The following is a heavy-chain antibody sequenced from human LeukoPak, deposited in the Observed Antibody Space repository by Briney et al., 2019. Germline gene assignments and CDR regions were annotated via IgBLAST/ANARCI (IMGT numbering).Heavy chain of an antibody. Sequence: ASVKVSCKASGYTFTGYYMHWVRRAPGQGLEWLGWINPNSGGTNYAQKFQGRVTMTRDTSISTAYMELSRLRSDDTAVYYCARVRAAAGYYYMDVWGKGTTVTISS. CDR1: GYTFTGYY. CDR2: INPNSGGT. J-gene: IGHJ6*03. V-gene: IGHV1-2*02. D-gene: IGHD6-13*01. CDR3: ARVRAAAGYYYMDV.